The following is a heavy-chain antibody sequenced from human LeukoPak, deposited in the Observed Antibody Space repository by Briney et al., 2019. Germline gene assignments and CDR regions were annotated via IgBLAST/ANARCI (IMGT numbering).Heavy chain of an antibody. V-gene: IGHV4-34*01. CDR3: ARGRRRAAVGTRAYYFDY. CDR2: INHSGST. Sequence: SETLSLTCAVYGGSFSGYYWGWIRQPPGKGLEWMGEINHSGSTNYNPSLKSRVTISVDTSKNQFSLKLSSVTAADTAVYYCARGRRRAAVGTRAYYFDYWGQGTLVTVSS. J-gene: IGHJ4*02. CDR1: GGSFSGYY. D-gene: IGHD6-13*01.